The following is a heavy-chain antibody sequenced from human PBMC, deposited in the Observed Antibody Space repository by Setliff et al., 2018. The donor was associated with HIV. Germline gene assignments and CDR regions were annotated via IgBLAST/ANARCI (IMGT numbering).Heavy chain of an antibody. V-gene: IGHV4-61*05. J-gene: IGHJ4*02. D-gene: IGHD2-21*02. Sequence: TLSLTCTVSGASISSSSHHWAWIRQPPGKGLEWIGYIYTSGSTNYNPSLKSRVTISVDTSKPHFSLSRSSVTAADTAVYYCARGEFYCGTDCYWSSFDYWGQGILVTVSS. CDR1: GASISSSSHH. CDR2: IYTSGST. CDR3: ARGEFYCGTDCYWSSFDY.